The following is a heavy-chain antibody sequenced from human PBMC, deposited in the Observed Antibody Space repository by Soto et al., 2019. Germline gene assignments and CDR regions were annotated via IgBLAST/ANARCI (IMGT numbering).Heavy chain of an antibody. CDR1: GIMFSSYA. CDR3: AKDPNGDYVGAFDS. CDR2: ITGGGGTT. D-gene: IGHD4-17*01. Sequence: EAQLLESGGELVQPGGSLRLSCAASGIMFSSYAMMWLRQAPGRGLEWVSAITGGGGTTYYADSVKGRFTISRDNSKNTLYLKMNSLRAEDTAIYYCAKDPNGDYVGAFDSWGQGTKVTVSS. V-gene: IGHV3-23*01. J-gene: IGHJ3*01.